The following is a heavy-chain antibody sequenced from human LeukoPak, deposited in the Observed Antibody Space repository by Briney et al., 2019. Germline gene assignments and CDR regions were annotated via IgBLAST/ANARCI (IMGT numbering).Heavy chain of an antibody. D-gene: IGHD5-18*01. V-gene: IGHV4-39*01. Sequence: SETLSLTCTVSGGSISSSSYYWGWLRQPPGKGLEWIGSIYYSGSTYYNPSLKSRVTISVDTSKNQFSLKLSSVTAADTAVYYCARHGDTAMVDYWGQGTLVTVSS. CDR2: IYYSGST. CDR3: ARHGDTAMVDY. CDR1: GGSISSSSYY. J-gene: IGHJ4*02.